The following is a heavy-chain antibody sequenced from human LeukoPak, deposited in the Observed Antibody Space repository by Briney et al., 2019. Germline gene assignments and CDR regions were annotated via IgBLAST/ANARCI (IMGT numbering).Heavy chain of an antibody. D-gene: IGHD3-22*01. CDR3: ARGTRDSSGYYYEAEYFQH. V-gene: IGHV3-30*01. J-gene: IGHJ1*01. CDR1: GFTFSSYA. CDR2: ISYDGSNK. Sequence: GGSLRLSCAASGFTFSSYAMHWVRQAPGKGLEWVAVISYDGSNKYYADSVKGRFTISRDNSKNTLYLQMNSLRAEDTAVYYCARGTRDSSGYYYEAEYFQHWGQGTLVTVSS.